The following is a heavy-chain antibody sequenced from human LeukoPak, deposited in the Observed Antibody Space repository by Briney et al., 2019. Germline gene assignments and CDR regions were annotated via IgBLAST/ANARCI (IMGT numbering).Heavy chain of an antibody. CDR3: ARDSKATVGAGTFDF. Sequence: PSETLSLTCSVSGDSISSYYWNWIRQPPGKGLEWIGYVYHSGITNYNPSLKSRVTISVDTSKNQFSLRLTSLTAADTAVYYCARDSKATVGAGTFDFWGQGTLVTVSS. D-gene: IGHD1-26*01. V-gene: IGHV4-59*01. CDR1: GDSISSYY. CDR2: VYHSGIT. J-gene: IGHJ4*02.